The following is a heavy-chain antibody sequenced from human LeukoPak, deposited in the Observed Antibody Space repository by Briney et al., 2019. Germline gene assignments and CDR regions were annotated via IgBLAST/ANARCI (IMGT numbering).Heavy chain of an antibody. V-gene: IGHV3-43*02. CDR3: ARTGGSRRDFHH. Sequence: GSLRLSCAASGFTFDDYAMHWVRQAPGKGLQWVSLISGDGGNTYYADSVKGRLTISRDNSKNSLYLQMNSLRNEDTALYYCARTGGSRRDFHHWGQGTLVTVSS. J-gene: IGHJ1*01. D-gene: IGHD1-14*01. CDR1: GFTFDDYA. CDR2: ISGDGGNT.